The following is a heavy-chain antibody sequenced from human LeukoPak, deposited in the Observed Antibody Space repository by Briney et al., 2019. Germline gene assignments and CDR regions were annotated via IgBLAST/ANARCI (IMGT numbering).Heavy chain of an antibody. CDR2: INPSGGST. D-gene: IGHD6-13*01. CDR3: ARDLVRGIAAAGTFDY. CDR1: GYTFTSYY. V-gene: IGHV1-46*01. Sequence: ASVKVSRKASGYTFTSYYMHWVRQAPGQGLEWMGIINPSGGSTSYAQKFQGRVTMTRDTSTSTVYMELSSLRSEDTAVYYCARDLVRGIAAAGTFDYWGQGTLVTVSS. J-gene: IGHJ4*02.